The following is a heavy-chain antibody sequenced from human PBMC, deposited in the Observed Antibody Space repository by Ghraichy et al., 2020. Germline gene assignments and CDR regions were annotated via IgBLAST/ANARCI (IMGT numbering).Heavy chain of an antibody. J-gene: IGHJ4*02. CDR1: GFPFDDNA. V-gene: IGHV3-9*01. CDR2: ISWNSGSI. CDR3: AKVVNGGSSHIIFDY. D-gene: IGHD6-6*01. Sequence: GGSLRLSCAASGFPFDDNAMHWVRQAPGKGLEWVSVISWNSGSIGYADSVKGRFTISRDNAKNSLYLQMNSLRAEETALDYFAKVVNGGSSHIIFDYWGQGTLVTFSS.